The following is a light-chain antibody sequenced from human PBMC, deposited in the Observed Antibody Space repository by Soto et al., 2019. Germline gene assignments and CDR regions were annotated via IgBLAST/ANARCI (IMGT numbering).Light chain of an antibody. Sequence: EILMTQSPATLSVSPGERATLSWRASQSINSNLAWYQQKPGQSPRLIIYAASTRANGIPARFSGSGSGADFTLTISSLQSEDFAAYYCQQYNNWHPWTFGQGTKVDIK. V-gene: IGKV3-15*01. CDR3: QQYNNWHPWT. CDR1: QSINSN. J-gene: IGKJ1*01. CDR2: AAS.